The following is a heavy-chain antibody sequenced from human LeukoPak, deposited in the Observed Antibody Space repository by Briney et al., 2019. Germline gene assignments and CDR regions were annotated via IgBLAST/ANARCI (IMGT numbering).Heavy chain of an antibody. V-gene: IGHV3-21*01. CDR2: ISSSSRYI. J-gene: IGHJ4*02. CDR3: ARAMRSGYDY. Sequence: PGGSLRLSCAASGFTFSSYSMNWVRQAPGKGLEWVSSISSSSRYIYYADSVKGRFTISRDNAKNSLYLQMNSLRDEDTAVYYCARAMRSGYDYWGQGTLVTVSS. D-gene: IGHD5-12*01. CDR1: GFTFSSYS.